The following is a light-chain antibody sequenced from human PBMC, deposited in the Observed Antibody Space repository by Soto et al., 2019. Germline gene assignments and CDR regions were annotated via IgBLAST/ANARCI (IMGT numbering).Light chain of an antibody. CDR2: RNN. CDR3: AAWDDSLSGPAV. J-gene: IGLJ7*01. V-gene: IGLV1-47*01. CDR1: SSNIGSNY. Sequence: QSVLTQPPSASGTPGQRVTISCSGSSSNIGSNYVYWYQQLPGTAPKLLIYRNNQRPSGVPARFSGSKSGTSASLAISGLRSEDEADYYCAAWDDSLSGPAVFGGGTQLTVL.